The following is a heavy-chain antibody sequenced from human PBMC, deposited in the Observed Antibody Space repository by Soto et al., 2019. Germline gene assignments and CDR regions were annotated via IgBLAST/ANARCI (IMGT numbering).Heavy chain of an antibody. CDR1: GFTFDDYA. V-gene: IGHV3-9*01. J-gene: IGHJ4*02. CDR3: AKADTAMDIDY. D-gene: IGHD5-18*01. Sequence: EVQLVESGGGLVQPGRSLRLSCAASGFTFDDYAMHWVRQAPGKGLEWVSGISWNSGSIGYADSVKGRFTISRDNAKNSLYLQMNSLRAEDSVLYFCAKADTAMDIDYWGQGTLVTVSS. CDR2: ISWNSGSI.